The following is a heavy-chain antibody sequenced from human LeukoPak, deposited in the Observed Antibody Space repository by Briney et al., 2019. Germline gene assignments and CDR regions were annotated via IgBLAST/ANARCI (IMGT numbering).Heavy chain of an antibody. CDR2: SSAYNGNT. CDR3: ARQSRGERVDDPPTP. V-gene: IGHV1-18*01. J-gene: IGHJ5*02. Sequence: GASVNVSCKASGYTFTSYGISWVRQAPGQGLEWMGWSSAYNGNTNYAQKLQGRVTMNTDTSTSTAYMELRSLRSDDTAVYYCARQSRGERVDDPPTPWGQPTLVTVYS. CDR1: GYTFTSYG. D-gene: IGHD3-10*01.